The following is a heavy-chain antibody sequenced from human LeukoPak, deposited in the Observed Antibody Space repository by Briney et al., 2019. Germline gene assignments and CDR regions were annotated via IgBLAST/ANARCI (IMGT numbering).Heavy chain of an antibody. CDR3: AKDPQPAAGTRTYDY. CDR2: ISGSGEST. Sequence: GGSLRLSCAVSGFTFRSYDMSWVRQAPGKGLEWVSGISGSGESTYYANSVKGRFTISRDNSKNTLYLQMNSLRAEDTAVYYCAKDPQPAAGTRTYDYWGQGTLVTVSS. D-gene: IGHD6-13*01. J-gene: IGHJ4*02. CDR1: GFTFRSYD. V-gene: IGHV3-23*01.